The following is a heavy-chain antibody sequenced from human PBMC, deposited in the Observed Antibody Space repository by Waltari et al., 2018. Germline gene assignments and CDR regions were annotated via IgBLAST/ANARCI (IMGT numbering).Heavy chain of an antibody. D-gene: IGHD6-19*01. CDR3: ARKKGAVAGQGWFDP. CDR1: GFTFSSYS. CDR2: ISSSSSYI. Sequence: EVQLVESGGGLVKPGGSLRLSCAASGFTFSSYSMNWVRQAPGKGLEWGSAISSSSSYIYYADSVKGRFTISRDNAKNSLYLQMNSLRAEDTAVYYCARKKGAVAGQGWFDPWGQGTLVTVSS. V-gene: IGHV3-21*01. J-gene: IGHJ5*02.